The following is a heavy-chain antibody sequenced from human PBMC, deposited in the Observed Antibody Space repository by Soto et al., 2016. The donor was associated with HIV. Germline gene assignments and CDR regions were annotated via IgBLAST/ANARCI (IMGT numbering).Heavy chain of an antibody. CDR2: IIPIFDTV. CDR3: ARRYDSSGYYPGGFDP. CDR1: GGTFSSYA. V-gene: IGHV1-69*01. J-gene: IGHJ5*02. D-gene: IGHD3-22*01. Sequence: QVQLVQSGAEVKKPGSSVKVSCKASGGTFSSYAISWVRQAPGQGLEWMGGIIPIFDTVNYAQKFQGRVTITADESTSTAYMELSSLRSEDTAVYFCARRYDSSGYYPGGFDPWDPGNPGPPSPQ.